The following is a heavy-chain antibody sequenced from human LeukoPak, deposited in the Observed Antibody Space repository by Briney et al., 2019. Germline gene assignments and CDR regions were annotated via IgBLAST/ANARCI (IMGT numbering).Heavy chain of an antibody. CDR3: ARQGSSSRYGWYFDL. CDR2: IYYSEST. V-gene: IGHV4-39*01. CDR1: GGSISGTTHN. Sequence: SETLSLTCSVSGGSISGTTHNWGWIRQPPGKGLEWIATIYYSESTKKSPSLKSRVTISLDTSRNHFSLKLSSVTAADTAVYYCARQGSSSRYGWYFDLWGRGSLVTVSS. J-gene: IGHJ2*01. D-gene: IGHD6-13*01.